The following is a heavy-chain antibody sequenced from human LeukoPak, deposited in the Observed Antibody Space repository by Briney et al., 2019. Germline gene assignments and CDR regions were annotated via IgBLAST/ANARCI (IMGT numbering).Heavy chain of an antibody. D-gene: IGHD2-15*01. CDR1: GYTFTSYY. CDR3: ARAGGYCGRISCPYYFDY. J-gene: IGHJ4*02. V-gene: IGHV1-46*01. Sequence: EASVKVSCKASGYTFTSYYMHWVRQARGQGLEWMGLINPTGGSTGYAQKFQGRVTMTRNTSISTAYMELSSLRSEDTAVYYCARAGGYCGRISCPYYFDYWGQGSLVTVFS. CDR2: INPTGGST.